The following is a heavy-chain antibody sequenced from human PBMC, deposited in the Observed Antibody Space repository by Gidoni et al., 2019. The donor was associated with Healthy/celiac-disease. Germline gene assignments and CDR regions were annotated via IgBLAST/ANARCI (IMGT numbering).Heavy chain of an antibody. V-gene: IGHV3-74*01. J-gene: IGHJ5*02. CDR1: GFTFSSYW. CDR3: AREEGERYFDWLESRWDNWFDP. Sequence: EVQLVESGGGLVQPGGSLRLSCAASGFTFSSYWMHWVRQAPGKGLVWVARIKSDGSSTSYADSVKGRFTISRDNAKNTLYLQMNSLRAEDTAVYYGAREEGERYFDWLESRWDNWFDPWGQGTLVTVSS. D-gene: IGHD3-9*01. CDR2: IKSDGSST.